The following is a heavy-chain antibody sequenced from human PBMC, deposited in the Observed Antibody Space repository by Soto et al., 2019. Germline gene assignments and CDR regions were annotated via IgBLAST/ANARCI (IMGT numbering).Heavy chain of an antibody. J-gene: IGHJ4*02. Sequence: EVQLVESGGGLVKPGGSLRLSCGASGFTFSSHWMHRVRQAPGKGLLWVARIKGDGSSIDYADSVKGRFTISRDNAKNTVQLQRNSLRLEDTAVYYCVRDGVGAPPFDYWGQGTLVTVSS. CDR3: VRDGVGAPPFDY. V-gene: IGHV3-74*01. D-gene: IGHD1-26*01. CDR2: IKGDGSSI. CDR1: GFTFSSHW.